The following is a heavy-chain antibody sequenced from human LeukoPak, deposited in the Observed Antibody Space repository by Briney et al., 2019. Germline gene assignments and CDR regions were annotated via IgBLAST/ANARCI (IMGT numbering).Heavy chain of an antibody. CDR1: GFTFSMYG. D-gene: IGHD6-13*01. J-gene: IGHJ4*02. CDR2: ISPDGSGK. V-gene: IGHV3-30*03. Sequence: GRSLGLSCVISGFTFSMYGMHWVRQAPGKGLEWVAVISPDGSGKNYVDSVEGRFTISRDNSKNTLYLQMGSLRAEDMAVYYCARAGSSSSAYPFYWGQGTLVTVSS. CDR3: ARAGSSSSAYPFY.